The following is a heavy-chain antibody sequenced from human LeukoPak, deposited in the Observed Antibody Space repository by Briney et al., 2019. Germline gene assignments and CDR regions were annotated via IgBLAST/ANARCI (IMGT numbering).Heavy chain of an antibody. D-gene: IGHD5-18*01. CDR3: AKDRGYSHGFDY. Sequence: HPGRSLRLSCAACGFTFSGYGMHSVRQAPGKGLEWVAGISYDGRNKEYVDSVKGRFTISRDNSKNTLYLQMNSLRAEDTAVYNCAKDRGYSHGFDYRGQGTLVTVSS. CDR1: GFTFSGYG. CDR2: ISYDGRNK. J-gene: IGHJ4*02. V-gene: IGHV3-30*18.